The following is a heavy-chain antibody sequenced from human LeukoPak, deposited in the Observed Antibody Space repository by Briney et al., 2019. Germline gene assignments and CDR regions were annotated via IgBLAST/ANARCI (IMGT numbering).Heavy chain of an antibody. CDR1: GFTFSSYA. CDR2: ISGSGGST. CDR3: AKIRGGFLREIDY. Sequence: GGSLRLSCAASGFTFSSYAMSWVRQAPGKGLEWVSAISGSGGSTYYADSVKGRFTISRDNSKNTLDLQMNSLRAEDTAVYYCAKIRGGFLREIDYWGQGTLVTVSS. J-gene: IGHJ4*02. D-gene: IGHD5-12*01. V-gene: IGHV3-23*01.